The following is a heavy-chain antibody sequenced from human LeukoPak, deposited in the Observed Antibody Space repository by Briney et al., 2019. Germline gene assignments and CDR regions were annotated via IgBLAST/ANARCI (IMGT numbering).Heavy chain of an antibody. CDR1: GFTFSTYW. D-gene: IGHD3-22*01. CDR2: INGDGSST. Sequence: QAGGSLRLSCAASGFTFSTYWMHWVRQAPGKGLVWVSRINGDGSSTTYADSVKGRFTISRDNAKNSLYLQMNSLRAEDTAVYYCARGGSGYSYYYYGMDVWGQGTTVTVSS. J-gene: IGHJ6*02. V-gene: IGHV3-74*01. CDR3: ARGGSGYSYYYYGMDV.